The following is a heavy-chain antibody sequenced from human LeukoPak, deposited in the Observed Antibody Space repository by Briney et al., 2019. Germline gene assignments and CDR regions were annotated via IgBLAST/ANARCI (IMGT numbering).Heavy chain of an antibody. CDR1: GFTFSSYA. V-gene: IGHV3-21*01. Sequence: GGSLRLSCAASGFTFSSYAMSWVRQAPGKGLEWVSSISSSSSYIYYADSVKGRFTISRDNAKNSLYLQMNSLRAEDTAVYYCALYDFWSGHYYYYYYGMDVWGQGTTVTVSS. D-gene: IGHD3-3*01. J-gene: IGHJ6*02. CDR3: ALYDFWSGHYYYYYYGMDV. CDR2: ISSSSSYI.